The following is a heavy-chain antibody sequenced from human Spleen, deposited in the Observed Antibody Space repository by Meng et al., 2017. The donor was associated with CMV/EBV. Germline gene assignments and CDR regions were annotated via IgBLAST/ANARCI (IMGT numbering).Heavy chain of an antibody. D-gene: IGHD3-10*01. Sequence: ASVKVSCKASGYTFSGHAINWVRQAPGQGLEWMGNIRGNNGGTDYAQKSQGRLTMTTDTSTSTAYMELVSLRFADTAVYYCARCCYYGGPDHWGQGTLVTVSS. J-gene: IGHJ4*02. V-gene: IGHV1-18*01. CDR2: IRGNNGGT. CDR3: ARCCYYGGPDH. CDR1: GYTFSGHA.